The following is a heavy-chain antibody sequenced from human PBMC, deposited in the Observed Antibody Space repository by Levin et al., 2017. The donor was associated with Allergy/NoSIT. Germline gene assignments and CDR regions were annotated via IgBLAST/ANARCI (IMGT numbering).Heavy chain of an antibody. J-gene: IGHJ4*02. Sequence: PSETLSLTCAVYGGSFSGYYWSWIRQPPGKGLEWIGEINHSGSTNYNPSLKSRVTISVDTSKNQFSLKLSSVTAADTAVYYCARASGWYRRFLDYWGQGTLVTVSS. CDR1: GGSFSGYY. CDR2: INHSGST. CDR3: ARASGWYRRFLDY. V-gene: IGHV4-34*01. D-gene: IGHD6-19*01.